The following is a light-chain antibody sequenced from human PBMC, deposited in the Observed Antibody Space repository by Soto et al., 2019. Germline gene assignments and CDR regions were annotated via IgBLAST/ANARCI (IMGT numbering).Light chain of an antibody. CDR2: GAS. J-gene: IGKJ4*01. Sequence: EIVLTQSTGTLSLSPGERATLSCRASQSVSSSYLAWYQQKPGQAPRLLIYGASSRATVIPDMFSGSGSGTDFTLTISRLESEDFAVYYWQQYGSSPLTFGGGTKVEIK. V-gene: IGKV3-20*01. CDR1: QSVSSSY. CDR3: QQYGSSPLT.